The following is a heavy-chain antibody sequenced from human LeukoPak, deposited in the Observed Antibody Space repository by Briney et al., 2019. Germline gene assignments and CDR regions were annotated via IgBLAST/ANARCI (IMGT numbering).Heavy chain of an antibody. CDR3: ARVIPLNSSSWLKELRGAFDI. CDR2: ISAYNGHT. D-gene: IGHD6-13*01. V-gene: IGHV1-18*01. CDR1: GYTFTSYG. J-gene: IGHJ3*02. Sequence: GASVKVSCKASGYTFTSYGISWVRQAPGQGLEWMGWISAYNGHTNYAQKLQGRVTMTTDTSTSTAYMELRSLRSDDTAVYYCARVIPLNSSSWLKELRGAFDIWGQGTMVTVSS.